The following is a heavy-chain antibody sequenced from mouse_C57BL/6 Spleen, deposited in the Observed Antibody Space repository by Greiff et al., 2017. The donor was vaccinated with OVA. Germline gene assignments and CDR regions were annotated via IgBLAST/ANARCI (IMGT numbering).Heavy chain of an antibody. V-gene: IGHV1-81*01. D-gene: IGHD2-4*01. Sequence: VKLVESGAELARPGASVKLSCKASGYTFTSYGISWVKQRTGQGLEWIGEIYPRSGNTYYNEKFKGKATLTADKSSSTAYMELLSLTSDDSAVYFCARDDYGPFAYWGQGTLVTVSA. J-gene: IGHJ3*01. CDR3: ARDDYGPFAY. CDR1: GYTFTSYG. CDR2: IYPRSGNT.